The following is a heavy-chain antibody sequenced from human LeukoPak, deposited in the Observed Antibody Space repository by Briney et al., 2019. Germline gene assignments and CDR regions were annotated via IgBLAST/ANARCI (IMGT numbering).Heavy chain of an antibody. J-gene: IGHJ5*02. V-gene: IGHV3-74*01. D-gene: IGHD4-17*01. CDR2: INSDGSGT. Sequence: AGSLRLSCAASGYTFSSDWVHWVRQTPEKGLVWVSRINSDGSGTRYADSVKGRFTISRDNAKNTLYLQMNSLRADDTAVYYCAREVSGDPWYNWFDPWGQGALVTVSS. CDR1: GYTFSSDW. CDR3: AREVSGDPWYNWFDP.